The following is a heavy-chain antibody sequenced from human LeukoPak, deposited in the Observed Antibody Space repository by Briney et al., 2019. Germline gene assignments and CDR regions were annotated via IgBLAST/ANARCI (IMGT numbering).Heavy chain of an antibody. Sequence: GGSLRLSCAASGFTVSTKYMSWVRQAPGKGLEWVSLFYSGGSTYYADSVKGRFTISRDNSKSTLYLQMNNLRADDTAVYYCARFSDWLFTYFDYWGWGNLVTVSS. CDR1: GFTVSTKY. CDR2: FYSGGST. CDR3: ARFSDWLFTYFDY. D-gene: IGHD3-9*01. J-gene: IGHJ4*02. V-gene: IGHV3-66*01.